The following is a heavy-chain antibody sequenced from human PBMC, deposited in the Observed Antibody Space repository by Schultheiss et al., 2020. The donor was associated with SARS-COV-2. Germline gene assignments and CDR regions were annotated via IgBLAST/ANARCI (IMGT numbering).Heavy chain of an antibody. CDR2: IYTSGSS. CDR3: ARAGIAVARFDY. V-gene: IGHV4-61*02. Sequence: SETLSLTCTVSGGSISSGSYFWSWIRQPAGKGLEWIGRIYTSGSSNYNPSLKSRVTISLDTSKNQFSLKLSSVTAADTAVYYCARAGIAVARFDYWGQGTLVTVSS. D-gene: IGHD6-19*01. CDR1: GGSISSGSYF. J-gene: IGHJ4*02.